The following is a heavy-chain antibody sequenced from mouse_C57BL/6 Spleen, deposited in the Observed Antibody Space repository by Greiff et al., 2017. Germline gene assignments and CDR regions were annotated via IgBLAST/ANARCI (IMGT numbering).Heavy chain of an antibody. Sequence: VQLQQPGAELVKPGASVKMSCKASGYTFTSYWITWVKQRPGQSLEWIGDIYPGSGSTNYNEKFKSKATLTVDTSSRTAYMPLISLTSEDSAVYYCARTTTLDYWGQGTTLTVSS. CDR1: GYTFTSYW. CDR2: IYPGSGST. D-gene: IGHD1-1*01. V-gene: IGHV1-55*01. CDR3: ARTTTLDY. J-gene: IGHJ2*01.